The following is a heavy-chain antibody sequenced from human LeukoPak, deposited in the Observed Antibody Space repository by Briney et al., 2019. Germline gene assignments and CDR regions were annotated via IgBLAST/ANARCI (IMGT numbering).Heavy chain of an antibody. CDR2: ISHSGDTS. CDR1: GFTLSTYA. J-gene: IGHJ4*02. V-gene: IGHV3-23*01. D-gene: IGHD3-16*01. CDR3: ARDGRGGYLDQ. Sequence: GGSLRLSCTASGFTLSTYAMNWVRQAPGKGLEWVSSISHSGDTSDYADSVKGRFTISRDNSKNTLYLQMNSLSAEDTAMYYCARDGRGGYLDQWGQGTLVTVSS.